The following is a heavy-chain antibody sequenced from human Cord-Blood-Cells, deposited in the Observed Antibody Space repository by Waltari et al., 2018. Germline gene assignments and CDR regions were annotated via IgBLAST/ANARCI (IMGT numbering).Heavy chain of an antibody. CDR2: INHSGST. CDR1: GGSFSGYY. D-gene: IGHD3-3*01. CDR3: ARGYRITIFGVVIARYGMDV. V-gene: IGHV4-34*01. Sequence: QVQLQQWGAGLLKPSETLSLTCAVYGGSFSGYYWSWIRHPPGKGLEWIGEINHSGSTNYNPSLKSRVTISVDTSKNQFSLKLSSVTAADTAVYYCARGYRITIFGVVIARYGMDVWGQGTTVTVSS. J-gene: IGHJ6*02.